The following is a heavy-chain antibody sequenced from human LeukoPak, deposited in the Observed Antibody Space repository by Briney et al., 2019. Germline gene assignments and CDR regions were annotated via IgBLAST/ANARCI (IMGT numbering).Heavy chain of an antibody. CDR1: GGTFSSYA. CDR2: IIPIFGTA. J-gene: IGHJ6*02. V-gene: IGHV1-69*13. CDR3: ARKPIRCSGGSCYWGSAHTYYGMDV. D-gene: IGHD2-15*01. Sequence: SVKVSCKASGGTFSSYAISWVRQAPGQGLEWMGGIIPIFGTANYAQKFQGRVTITADESTSTAYMELGSLRSEDTAVYYCARKPIRCSGGSCYWGSAHTYYGMDVWGQGTTVTVSS.